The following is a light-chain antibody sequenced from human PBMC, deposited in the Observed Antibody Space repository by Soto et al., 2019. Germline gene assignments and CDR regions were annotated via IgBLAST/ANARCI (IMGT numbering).Light chain of an antibody. CDR2: INNDGNH. J-gene: IGLJ3*02. CDR1: SGHSSYA. Sequence: QSVLTQSPSASASLGASVKLTCTLSSGHSSYAIAWHQQQPDKGPRYLMKINNDGNHSKGDGIPDGFSGSSSGAERYLPISGPQSENEANNYSHTWGTGMEVLGGGTKLTVL. V-gene: IGLV4-69*01. CDR3: HTWGTGMEV.